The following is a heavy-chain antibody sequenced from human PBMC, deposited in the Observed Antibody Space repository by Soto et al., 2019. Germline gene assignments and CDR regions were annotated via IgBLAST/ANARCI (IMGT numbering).Heavy chain of an antibody. J-gene: IGHJ6*02. CDR1: GFTFSSYG. V-gene: IGHV3-33*01. CDR2: IWYDGSNK. Sequence: GGSLRLSCAASGFTFSSYGMHWVRQAPGKGLEWVAVIWYDGSNKYYADSVKGRFTISRDNSKNTLYLQMNSLRAEDTAVYYCAREQSRRDGYNVWPQWYYYGMDVWGQGTTVTVSS. CDR3: AREQSRRDGYNVWPQWYYYGMDV. D-gene: IGHD5-12*01.